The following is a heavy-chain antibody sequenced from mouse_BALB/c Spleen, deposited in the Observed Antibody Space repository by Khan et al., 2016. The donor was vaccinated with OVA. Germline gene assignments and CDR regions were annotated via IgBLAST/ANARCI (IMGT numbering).Heavy chain of an antibody. J-gene: IGHJ3*01. CDR3: ARDYWFVY. Sequence: EVELVESGGGLVKPGGSLKVSCAASGFTFSNYAMSWVRQTPEKRQEWVASISSGGRTYYPDSVKGRFTISRDNARNILYLQMSSLRSEDTAMYYCARDYWFVYWGQGTLVTVSA. CDR1: GFTFSNYA. V-gene: IGHV5-6-5*01. CDR2: ISSGGRT.